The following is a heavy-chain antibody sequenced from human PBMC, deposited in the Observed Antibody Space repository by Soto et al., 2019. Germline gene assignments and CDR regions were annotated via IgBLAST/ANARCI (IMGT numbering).Heavy chain of an antibody. Sequence: GESLKISCRGSGYNFTNYWIAWVRQVSGKGLEWVGIIYPARSDTRYSPSFQGRVTISADESATAAYLEWSSLKASDTAMYYCARPASEENRLQWYNWFDSQGKAPLVTVSS. V-gene: IGHV5-51*01. D-gene: IGHD6-19*01. CDR1: GYNFTNYW. CDR2: IYPARSDT. CDR3: ARPASEENRLQWYNWFDS. J-gene: IGHJ5*01.